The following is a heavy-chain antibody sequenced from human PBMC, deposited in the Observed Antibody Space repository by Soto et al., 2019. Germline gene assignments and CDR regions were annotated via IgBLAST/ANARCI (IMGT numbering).Heavy chain of an antibody. D-gene: IGHD3-22*01. V-gene: IGHV4-4*02. CDR3: ARDQGDHYYDSSGNAY. CDR2: IYHSGST. CDR1: GGSISSSNW. Sequence: QVQLQESGPGLVKPSGTLSLTCAVSGGSISSSNWWSWVRQPPGKGLEWIGEIYHSGSTNYNPSLKSRGTTAVDKAENQLSLKRSSVTDADTAVYYSARDQGDHYYDSSGNAYRGQGTLVTVSS. J-gene: IGHJ4*02.